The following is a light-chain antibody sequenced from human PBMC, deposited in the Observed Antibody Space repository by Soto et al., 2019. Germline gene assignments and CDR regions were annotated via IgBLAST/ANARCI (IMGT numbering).Light chain of an antibody. CDR3: QQYKNWPPIT. CDR2: GAS. Sequence: EKVMTQSPATLSVSPGERVTLTCRASQSVSDNLAGYKQKPGQAPRLVIYGASSRATGVPDRFSGSGSGTEFTLTIRSLQSEDCALYYCQQYKNWPPITFGQGTRLEIK. V-gene: IGKV3-15*01. J-gene: IGKJ5*01. CDR1: QSVSDN.